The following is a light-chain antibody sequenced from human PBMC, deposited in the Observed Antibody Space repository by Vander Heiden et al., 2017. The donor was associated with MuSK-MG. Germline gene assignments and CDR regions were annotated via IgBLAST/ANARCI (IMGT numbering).Light chain of an antibody. Sequence: DIVMTQSPDSLAVSLGERATINCKSSQSVLYSSNNKNYLAWYQQKPGQPPKLLIYWASTREAGVPDRFSGSGSGTDFTLTISSLQAEDVALYYCQQYDSTPPWTFGQGTKVEIK. J-gene: IGKJ1*01. CDR3: QQYDSTPPWT. V-gene: IGKV4-1*01. CDR2: WAS. CDR1: QSVLYSSNNKNY.